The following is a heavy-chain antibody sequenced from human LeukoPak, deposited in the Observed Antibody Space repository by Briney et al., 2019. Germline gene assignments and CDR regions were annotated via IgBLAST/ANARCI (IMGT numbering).Heavy chain of an antibody. CDR1: GFIFSSYS. Sequence: GGSLRLSCAASGFIFSSYSMSWVRQAPGKGLEWVSVITGSGGNTYYADSVKGRFTISRDNAKNSLYLQMNSLRAEDTAVYYCARGGSLAVAPHQYYFDYWGQEPWSPSPQ. CDR3: ARGGSLAVAPHQYYFDY. J-gene: IGHJ4*01. D-gene: IGHD6-19*01. CDR2: ITGSGGNT. V-gene: IGHV3-23*01.